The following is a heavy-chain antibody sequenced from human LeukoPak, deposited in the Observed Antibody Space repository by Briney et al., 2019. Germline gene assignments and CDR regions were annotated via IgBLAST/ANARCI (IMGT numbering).Heavy chain of an antibody. J-gene: IGHJ4*02. D-gene: IGHD2/OR15-2a*01. CDR1: GFTFSNAR. V-gene: IGHV3-15*01. CDR2: IKSKTDGGTA. Sequence: GGSLRLSCAASGFTFSNARMSWVRQAPGKGLEWVGRIKSKTDGGTADYAAPVKGRFTISRDDSKNALYLQMSGLKTDDTAVYYCSTDGFPPHFFDFWGQGTLVTVSS. CDR3: STDGFPPHFFDF.